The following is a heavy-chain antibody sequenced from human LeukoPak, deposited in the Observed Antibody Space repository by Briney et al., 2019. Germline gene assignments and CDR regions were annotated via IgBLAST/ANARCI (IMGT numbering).Heavy chain of an antibody. D-gene: IGHD3-3*01. V-gene: IGHV3-21*04. CDR1: GFTFSSYS. CDR2: ISSSSSYI. Sequence: PGGSLRLSCAASGFTFSSYSMNWVRQAPGKGLEWVSSISSSSSYIYYADSVKGRFTISRDNAKNSLYLQMNSLRAEDTAVYYCAKGYDFWSGYYTGDPFDYWGQGTLVTVSS. CDR3: AKGYDFWSGYYTGDPFDY. J-gene: IGHJ4*02.